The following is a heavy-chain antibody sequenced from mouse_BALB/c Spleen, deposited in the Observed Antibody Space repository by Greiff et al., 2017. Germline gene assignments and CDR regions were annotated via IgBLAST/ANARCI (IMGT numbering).Heavy chain of an antibody. Sequence: VKVVESGPGLVAPSQSLSITCTVSGFSLTSYDISWIRQPPGKGLEWLGVIWTGGGTNYNSAFMSRLSISKDNSKSQVFLKMNSLQTDDTAIYYCVRYRYDDYFDYWGQGTTLTVSS. J-gene: IGHJ2*01. CDR2: IWTGGGT. CDR3: VRYRYDDYFDY. CDR1: GFSLTSYD. D-gene: IGHD2-14*01. V-gene: IGHV2-9-2*01.